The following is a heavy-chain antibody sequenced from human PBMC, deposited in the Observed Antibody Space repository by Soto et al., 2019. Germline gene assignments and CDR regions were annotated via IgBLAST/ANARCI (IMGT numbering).Heavy chain of an antibody. Sequence: SETLSLTCTVSGGSISSSSYYWGWLRQPPGKGLEWIGTIFYGGSTYYTPSLKSRVTISVDTSKNQFSLKLSSVTAADTAVYYCARPDRTYDILTGYQEYFDYWGQGTLVTVSS. CDR3: ARPDRTYDILTGYQEYFDY. J-gene: IGHJ4*02. V-gene: IGHV4-39*01. CDR2: IFYGGST. D-gene: IGHD3-9*01. CDR1: GGSISSSSYY.